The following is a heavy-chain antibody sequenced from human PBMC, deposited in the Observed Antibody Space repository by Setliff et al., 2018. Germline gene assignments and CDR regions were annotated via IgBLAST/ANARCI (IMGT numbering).Heavy chain of an antibody. CDR2: MNPNSGNT. CDR1: GYTFTSYD. J-gene: IGHJ4*02. Sequence: ASVKVSCKASGYTFTSYDINWVRQATGQGLEWMGWMNPNSGNTGYAQKFQGRVTITRNTSISTAYMELSSLRSEDTAVYYCARGRRGNYDFWSGYYLVAVNYWGQGTLVTVST. V-gene: IGHV1-8*03. D-gene: IGHD3-3*01. CDR3: ARGRRGNYDFWSGYYLVAVNY.